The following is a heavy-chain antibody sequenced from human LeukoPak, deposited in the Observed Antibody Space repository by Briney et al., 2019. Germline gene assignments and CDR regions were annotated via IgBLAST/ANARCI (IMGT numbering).Heavy chain of an antibody. CDR3: ARDPRGIVVVSSKDGDYYFDY. J-gene: IGHJ4*02. Sequence: GGSLRLSCTASGFTFSSYWMSWVRQAPGKGLEWVANIKQDGSEQSYVDSVKGRFTISRDNAKNSLYLQMNSLRAEDTAVYYCARDPRGIVVVSSKDGDYYFDYWGQGTLVTASS. D-gene: IGHD2-15*01. CDR1: GFTFSSYW. V-gene: IGHV3-7*01. CDR2: IKQDGSEQ.